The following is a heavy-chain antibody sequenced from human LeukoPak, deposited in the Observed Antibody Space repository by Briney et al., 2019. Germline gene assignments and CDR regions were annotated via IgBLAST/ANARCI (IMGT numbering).Heavy chain of an antibody. CDR3: ARAGDPSYYDRRGYYFAF. Sequence: SQSLGLTYAVCVGSFSIYFGSWVRQPSGKGREWGGGIYTTGTSKYNPSLQSRVTMSVDKSKRQFSLNVTSVTAADTAVYYCARAGDPSYYDRRGYYFAFWGQGIQVTVSS. CDR1: VGSFSIYF. V-gene: IGHV4-59*10. J-gene: IGHJ4*02. CDR2: IYTTGTS. D-gene: IGHD3-22*01.